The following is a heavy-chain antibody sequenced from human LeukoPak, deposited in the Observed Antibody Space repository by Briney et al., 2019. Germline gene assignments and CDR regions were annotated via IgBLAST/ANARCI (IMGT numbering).Heavy chain of an antibody. Sequence: PGRSLRLSCAASGSTFSSYGMHWVRQAPGKGLEWVAVISYDGSNKYYADSVKGRFTISRDNSKNTLYLQMNSLRAEDTAVYYCVTVTTWDNYFDYWGQGTLVTVSS. CDR2: ISYDGSNK. CDR3: VTVTTWDNYFDY. V-gene: IGHV3-30*03. D-gene: IGHD4-17*01. CDR1: GSTFSSYG. J-gene: IGHJ4*02.